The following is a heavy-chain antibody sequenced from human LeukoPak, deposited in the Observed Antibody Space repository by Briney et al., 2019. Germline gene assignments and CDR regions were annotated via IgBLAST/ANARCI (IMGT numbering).Heavy chain of an antibody. J-gene: IGHJ4*02. Sequence: ASVKVSCKASGYTFTCYYMHWVRQAPGQGLEWMGWIKPNSGGTNYAQKFQGRVTMTRDTSISTAYMELSRLRSDDTAVYYCARETYYYDSSGYPLDYWGQGTLVTVSS. CDR3: ARETYYYDSSGYPLDY. D-gene: IGHD3-22*01. CDR1: GYTFTCYY. CDR2: IKPNSGGT. V-gene: IGHV1-2*02.